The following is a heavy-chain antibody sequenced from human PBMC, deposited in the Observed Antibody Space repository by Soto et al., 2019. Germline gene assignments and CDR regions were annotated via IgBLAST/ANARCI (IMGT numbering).Heavy chain of an antibody. V-gene: IGHV3-48*02. CDR1: GFSFNTYS. J-gene: IGHJ4*02. CDR3: ARDQYYYDSSGYSPFDY. D-gene: IGHD3-22*01. CDR2: IGSSGTTI. Sequence: GGSLRLSCAASGFSFNTYSMNWVRQAPGKGLEWVSYIGSSGTTIYYADSVKGRFTISRDNAKNSLYLQMNSLRDEDTAVYYCARDQYYYDSSGYSPFDYWGQGTLVTVSS.